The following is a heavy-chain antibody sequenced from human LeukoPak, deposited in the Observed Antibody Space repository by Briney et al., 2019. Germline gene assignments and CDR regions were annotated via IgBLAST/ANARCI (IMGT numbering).Heavy chain of an antibody. J-gene: IGHJ4*02. D-gene: IGHD5-24*01. CDR1: GVSIRSSNNF. CDR3: ARHEEEDGYNAKTFDF. Sequence: SETLSLTCTVSGVSIRSSNNFWGWIRQPPGMGLEWIGSMHYSGTTYYIPSLRSRATISVDTSKNQFSLKLSSVTAEDTAVYYCARHEEEDGYNAKTFDFWGQGTLVTVSS. V-gene: IGHV4-39*01. CDR2: MHYSGTT.